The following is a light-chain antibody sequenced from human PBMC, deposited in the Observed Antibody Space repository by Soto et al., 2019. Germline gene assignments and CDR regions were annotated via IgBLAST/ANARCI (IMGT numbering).Light chain of an antibody. CDR2: VAS. CDR3: QQSYDTSWM. J-gene: IGKJ1*01. Sequence: DIHMTQSPSTLSASVGDRVTITCRASQDIGTWLAWYQQKPGKAPKHLIFVASNLKDGVPSRFSGSGSGTEFTLTISNLQPEDFATYYCQQSYDTSWMFGQGTKVDI. V-gene: IGKV1-39*01. CDR1: QDIGTW.